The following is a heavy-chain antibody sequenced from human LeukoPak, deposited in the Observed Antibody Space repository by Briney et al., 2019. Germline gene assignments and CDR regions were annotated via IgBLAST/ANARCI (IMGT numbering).Heavy chain of an antibody. CDR1: GYNFVNYG. V-gene: IGHV1-18*04. Sequence: AASVKVSCKASGYNFVNYGITWVRQAPGHGLEWLGWISDDNRNTNYAQKVQGRVTMTTDTSTSTAYMELRSLRSDDTAVYYCARSNWAHMDVWGKGTTVTVSS. D-gene: IGHD7-27*01. CDR2: ISDDNRNT. J-gene: IGHJ6*03. CDR3: ARSNWAHMDV.